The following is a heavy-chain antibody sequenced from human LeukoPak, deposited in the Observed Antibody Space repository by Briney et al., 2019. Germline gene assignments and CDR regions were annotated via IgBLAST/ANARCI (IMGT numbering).Heavy chain of an antibody. CDR2: IIPIFGTA. CDR3: AVTYYDFWSGLSFDY. V-gene: IGHV1-69*01. D-gene: IGHD3-3*01. CDR1: GGTFSSYA. Sequence: SVKVSCKASGGTFSSYAISWVRQAPGQGLEWVGGIIPIFGTANYAQKFQGRVTITADESTSTAYMQLSSLRSEDTAVYYCAVTYYDFWSGLSFDYWGQGTLVTVSS. J-gene: IGHJ4*02.